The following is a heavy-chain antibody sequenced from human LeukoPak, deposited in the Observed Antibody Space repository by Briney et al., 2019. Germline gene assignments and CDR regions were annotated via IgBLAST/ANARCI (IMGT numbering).Heavy chain of an antibody. D-gene: IGHD6-13*01. CDR1: GGSFSGYY. J-gene: IGHJ5*02. CDR2: INHSGGT. V-gene: IGHV4-34*01. CDR3: ARYSPIAAAGTEWFDP. Sequence: PSETLSLTCAVYGGSFSGYYWSWIRQPPGKGLEWIGEINHSGGTNYNPSLKSRVTISVDTSKNQFSLKLSSVTAADTAVYYCARYSPIAAAGTEWFDPWGQGTLVTVSS.